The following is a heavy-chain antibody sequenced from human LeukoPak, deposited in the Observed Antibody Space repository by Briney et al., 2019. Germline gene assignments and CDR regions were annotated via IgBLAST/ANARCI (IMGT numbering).Heavy chain of an antibody. Sequence: SETLSLTCAVSGYSISSGYYWGWIRQPPGKGLEWIGSTYHSGSTYYNPSLKSRVTISVDTSKNQFSLKLSSVTAADTAVYYCARGGYYGDPPLDYWGQGTLVTVSS. V-gene: IGHV4-38-2*01. CDR3: ARGGYYGDPPLDY. CDR2: TYHSGST. J-gene: IGHJ4*02. D-gene: IGHD4-17*01. CDR1: GYSISSGYY.